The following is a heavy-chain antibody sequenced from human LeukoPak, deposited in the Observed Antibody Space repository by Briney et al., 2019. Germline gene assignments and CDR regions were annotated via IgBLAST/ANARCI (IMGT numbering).Heavy chain of an antibody. V-gene: IGHV3-20*04. Sequence: GGSLRLSCAASGFTFDDYGMSWVRQAPGKGLEWVSGIDRNGDSTGYADSVEGRFTISRDNAKNSLYLQMNSLRAEDTAVYYCASRSTLWFGELIGDYWGQGTLVTVSS. CDR3: ASRSTLWFGELIGDY. CDR1: GFTFDDYG. J-gene: IGHJ4*02. CDR2: IDRNGDST. D-gene: IGHD3-10*01.